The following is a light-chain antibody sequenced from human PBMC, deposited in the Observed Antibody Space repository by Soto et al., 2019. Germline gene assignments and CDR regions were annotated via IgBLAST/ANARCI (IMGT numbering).Light chain of an antibody. J-gene: IGLJ2*01. Sequence: QSVLTPPPSVSGAPGQRVTISCTGSSSNIGAGYDVHWYQQLPGTAPKLLIYGNSNRPSGVPDRFSGSKSGTSASLAITGLQAEDEADYYCQSYDSSLSGSGVFGGGTKVTVL. CDR1: SSNIGAGYD. V-gene: IGLV1-40*01. CDR3: QSYDSSLSGSGV. CDR2: GNS.